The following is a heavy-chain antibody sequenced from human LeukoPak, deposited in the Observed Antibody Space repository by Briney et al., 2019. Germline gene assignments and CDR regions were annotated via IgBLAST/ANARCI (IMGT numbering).Heavy chain of an antibody. CDR2: IYYTGST. CDR1: GASISGGTYY. D-gene: IGHD1-26*01. V-gene: IGHV4-39*01. J-gene: IGHJ4*02. CDR3: TRRGGSGRAFDY. Sequence: SETLSLTCSVSGASISGGTYYWGWIRQPPGRGLEWIGSIYYTGSTYDSPSLKSRVTISVDTSKNQFSLKLSSVTAADTAVYYCTRRGGSGRAFDYWGQGTLVTVSS.